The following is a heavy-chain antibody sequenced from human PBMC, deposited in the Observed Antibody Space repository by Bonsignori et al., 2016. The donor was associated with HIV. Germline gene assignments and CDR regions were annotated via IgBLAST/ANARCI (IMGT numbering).Heavy chain of an antibody. J-gene: IGHJ4*02. CDR3: ARVDRAPYSFDF. V-gene: IGHV4-30-4*01. D-gene: IGHD3-22*01. Sequence: WIRQPPGKGLEWIGYIFYSGSTYYSSSLKSRVTISLDTSKNQFSLKLSSVTAADTAVYYCARVDRAPYSFDFWGQGSLVTVSS. CDR2: IFYSGST.